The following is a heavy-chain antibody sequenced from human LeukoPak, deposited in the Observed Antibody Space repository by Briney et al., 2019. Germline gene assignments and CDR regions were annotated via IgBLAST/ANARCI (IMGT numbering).Heavy chain of an antibody. Sequence: SGTLSLTCAVSGGSISSSNWWSWVRQPPGKGLEWIGEIYHSGSTNYNPSLKSRVTISVDTSRNQFSLKLNFVTAADTAVYYCAKSNGYGLVDIWGQGTMVTVSS. CDR3: AKSNGYGLVDI. D-gene: IGHD3-10*01. CDR1: GGSISSSNW. J-gene: IGHJ3*02. V-gene: IGHV4-4*02. CDR2: IYHSGST.